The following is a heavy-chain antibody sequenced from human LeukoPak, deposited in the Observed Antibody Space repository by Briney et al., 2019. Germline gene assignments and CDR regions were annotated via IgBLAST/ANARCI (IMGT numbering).Heavy chain of an antibody. CDR3: ARTSLGAPFDF. CDR1: GYTFTAYY. V-gene: IGHV1-2*02. D-gene: IGHD4/OR15-4a*01. Sequence: ASVKVSCKASGYTFTAYYVHWVRQAPGQGLEWMGWINCNSGGTDCAQKFQGRVTMTRDSSISTAYLEMSGLTSDGTAVYYCARTSLGAPFDFWGQGTLVTVSS. J-gene: IGHJ4*02. CDR2: INCNSGGT.